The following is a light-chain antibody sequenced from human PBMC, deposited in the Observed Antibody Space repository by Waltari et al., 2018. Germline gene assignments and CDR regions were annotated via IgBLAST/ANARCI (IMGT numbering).Light chain of an antibody. V-gene: IGKV1-5*03. CDR1: QSISSW. CDR2: KAS. Sequence: DIQMTQSPSTLSASVGDRVTITCRASQSISSWLAWYQQKPGKAPKLLIYKASSLESGVPSRFSGSGSGTEFTLTISSLQPDDFAAYYCQQYNSYPYTFGQGTKLEIK. J-gene: IGKJ2*01. CDR3: QQYNSYPYT.